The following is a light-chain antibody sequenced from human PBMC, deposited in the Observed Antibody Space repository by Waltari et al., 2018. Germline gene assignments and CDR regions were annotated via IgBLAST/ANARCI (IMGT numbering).Light chain of an antibody. CDR3: MIWHSSAVV. Sequence: QAVLTQPASLSASPGASASLTCTLRRGINVSTYRIYWSQQKPGRPPQYPLRYKSDSDRQQGSGVPSRFSGSNDASANAVILLISGLQSEDEADYYCMIWHSSAVVFGGGTKLAVL. J-gene: IGLJ2*01. V-gene: IGLV5-45*01. CDR2: YKSDSDR. CDR1: RGINVSTYR.